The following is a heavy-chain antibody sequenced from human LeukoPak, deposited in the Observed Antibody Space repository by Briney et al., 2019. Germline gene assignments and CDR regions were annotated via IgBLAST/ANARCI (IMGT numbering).Heavy chain of an antibody. CDR3: AKDNYGGIFAS. D-gene: IGHD4-17*01. J-gene: IGHJ4*02. V-gene: IGHV3-23*01. CDR1: GFTFSAYG. Sequence: GGSLRLSCAASGFTFSAYGMSWVRQAPGEGLEWVSHISDTVRDTWYANSVKGRFIISRDNSRDTVYLQMSSLRPEDTALYFCAKDNYGGIFASWGQGTLVTVSS. CDR2: ISDTVRDT.